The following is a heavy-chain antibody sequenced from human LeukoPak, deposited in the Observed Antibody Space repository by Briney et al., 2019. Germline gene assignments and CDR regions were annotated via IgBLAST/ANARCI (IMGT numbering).Heavy chain of an antibody. CDR3: ARTGDYALMDV. CDR1: GFTFSSYW. CDR2: IKQDGSGK. V-gene: IGHV3-7*01. D-gene: IGHD3-16*01. J-gene: IGHJ6*02. Sequence: GGSLRLSCAASGFTFSSYWMSWVRQAPGKGREWVANIKQDGSGKYYVDSVKGRFTISRDNAKNSLYLQMNSLRAEDTAVYYCARTGDYALMDVWGQGTTVTVSS.